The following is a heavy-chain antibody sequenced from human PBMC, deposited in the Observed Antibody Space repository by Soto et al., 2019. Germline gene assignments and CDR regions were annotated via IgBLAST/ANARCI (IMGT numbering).Heavy chain of an antibody. CDR1: GGSISSYY. Sequence: PSETLSLTCTVSGGSISSYYWSWIRQPPGKGLEWIGYIYYSGSTNYNPSLKSRVTISVDTSKNQFSLKLSSVTAADTAVYYCASFRRDGCNYEVPAFDYWGQGTLVTVSS. J-gene: IGHJ4*02. D-gene: IGHD5-12*01. CDR2: IYYSGST. CDR3: ASFRRDGCNYEVPAFDY. V-gene: IGHV4-59*01.